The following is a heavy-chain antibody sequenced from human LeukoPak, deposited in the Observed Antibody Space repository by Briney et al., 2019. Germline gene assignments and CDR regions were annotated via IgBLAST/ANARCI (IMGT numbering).Heavy chain of an antibody. CDR1: GGSISSSNW. CDR3: ARSSYYDSTYGMDV. D-gene: IGHD3-22*01. CDR2: IYHSGST. V-gene: IGHV4-4*02. J-gene: IGHJ6*02. Sequence: SETPSLTCAVSGGSISSSNWWSWVRQPPGKGLEWIGEIYHSGSTNYNPPLKSRVTISVDNSKNHFSLKLSSVTAADTAVYYCARSSYYDSTYGMDVWGQGTTVTVSS.